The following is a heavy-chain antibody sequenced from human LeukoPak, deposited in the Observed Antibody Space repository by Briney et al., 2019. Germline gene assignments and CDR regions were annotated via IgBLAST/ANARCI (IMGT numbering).Heavy chain of an antibody. J-gene: IGHJ4*02. CDR1: GFTFSSYA. V-gene: IGHV3-23*01. D-gene: IGHD3-16*01. CDR2: ITGSGGST. CDR3: ARGGRKTGRFDY. Sequence: GSLRLSCAASGFTFSSYAMTWVRQAPGRGLEWVSAITGSGGSTYYADSVKGRFTISRDNSKNTLYLQMDSLRVEDTAVYYCARGGRKTGRFDYWGQGTLVTVSS.